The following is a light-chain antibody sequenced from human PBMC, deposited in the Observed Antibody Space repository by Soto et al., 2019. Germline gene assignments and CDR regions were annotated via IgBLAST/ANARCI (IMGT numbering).Light chain of an antibody. CDR1: SSDVGGYRY. V-gene: IGLV2-14*01. Sequence: QSALTQPASVSGSPGQSITISSTGTSSDVGGYRYVSWYQQYPGKAPKLMIYDVSNRPSGISNRFSGSKSGNTASLTISGLQAEDEADYYCSSYASSHVIFGGGTKLTVL. CDR3: SSYASSHVI. CDR2: DVS. J-gene: IGLJ2*01.